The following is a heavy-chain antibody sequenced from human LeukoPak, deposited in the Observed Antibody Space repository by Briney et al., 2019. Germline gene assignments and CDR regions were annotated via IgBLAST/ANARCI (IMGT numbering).Heavy chain of an antibody. D-gene: IGHD5-12*01. CDR2: MSPNSGNT. V-gene: IGHV1-8*01. J-gene: IGHJ6*02. CDR1: EYTFTSYD. Sequence: GASVKVSCKASEYTFTSYDINRVRQATGQGLEWMGWMSPNSGNTAYAQKFQGRVTMTRNTSISTAYMELSSLISEDTAVYYCARDIGYYYGMDVWGQGTTVTVSS. CDR3: ARDIGYYYGMDV.